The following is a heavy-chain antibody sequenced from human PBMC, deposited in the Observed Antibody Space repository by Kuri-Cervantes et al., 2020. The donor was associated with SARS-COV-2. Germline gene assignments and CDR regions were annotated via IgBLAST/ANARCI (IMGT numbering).Heavy chain of an antibody. J-gene: IGHJ4*02. CDR3: ARVSSYQLLSGGFDY. CDR2: ISSSSYI. D-gene: IGHD2-2*01. Sequence: GESLKISCAASGFTFSSYSMNWVRQAPGKGLEWVSSISSSSYIYYADSVKGRFTISRDNAKNSLYLQMNSLRAEDTAIYYCARVSSYQLLSGGFDYWGQGTLVTVSS. V-gene: IGHV3-21*01. CDR1: GFTFSSYS.